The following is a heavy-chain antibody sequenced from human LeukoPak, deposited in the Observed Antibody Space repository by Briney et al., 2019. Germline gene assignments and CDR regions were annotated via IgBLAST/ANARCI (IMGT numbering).Heavy chain of an antibody. V-gene: IGHV4-59*01. CDR1: GGSISSYY. D-gene: IGHD2-15*01. CDR3: ARAEGYCSGGSCYNNFDY. CDR2: IYYSGST. J-gene: IGHJ4*02. Sequence: SETLSLTCTVSGGSISSYYWSWIRQPPGKGPEWIGYIYYSGSTNYNPSLKSRVTISVDTSKNQFSLKLSSVTAADTAVYYCARAEGYCSGGSCYNNFDYWGQGTLVTVSS.